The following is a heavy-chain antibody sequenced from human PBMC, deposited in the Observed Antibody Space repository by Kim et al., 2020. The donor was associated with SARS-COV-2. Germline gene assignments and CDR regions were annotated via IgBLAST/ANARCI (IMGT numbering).Heavy chain of an antibody. J-gene: IGHJ4*02. CDR2: GNT. Sequence: GNTGYAQKFQGRATMTRNTSISTAYMELSSLRSEDTAVYYCARGAADPDYWGQGTLVTVSS. CDR3: ARGAADPDY. D-gene: IGHD6-13*01. V-gene: IGHV1-8*01.